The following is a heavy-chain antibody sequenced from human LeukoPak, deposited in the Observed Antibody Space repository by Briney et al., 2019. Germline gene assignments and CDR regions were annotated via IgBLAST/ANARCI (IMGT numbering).Heavy chain of an antibody. Sequence: GGSLRLSCAASGFTFSTYAMSWVRQVPGKGLEWVSAISGSGGSTYYADSVKGRFTFSRDNSKNTLYLQMNSLRAEDTAIYYCAKDLLSGSGSSCYGYWGQGTLVTVSS. CDR1: GFTFSTYA. D-gene: IGHD2-15*01. CDR3: AKDLLSGSGSSCYGY. J-gene: IGHJ4*02. V-gene: IGHV3-23*01. CDR2: ISGSGGST.